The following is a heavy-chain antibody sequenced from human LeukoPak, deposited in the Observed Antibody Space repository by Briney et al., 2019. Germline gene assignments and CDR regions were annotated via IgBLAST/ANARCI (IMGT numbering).Heavy chain of an antibody. D-gene: IGHD4-23*01. CDR1: GFTFSSYA. CDR2: ISGSGGST. V-gene: IGHV3-23*01. CDR3: ARGMATTTVVWNPLDY. J-gene: IGHJ4*02. Sequence: GGSLRLSCAASGFTFSSYAMSWVRQAPGKGLEWVSAISGSGGSTYYADSVKGRFTISRDNSKNTLYLQMNSLRAEDTAVYYCARGMATTTVVWNPLDYWGQGTLVTVSS.